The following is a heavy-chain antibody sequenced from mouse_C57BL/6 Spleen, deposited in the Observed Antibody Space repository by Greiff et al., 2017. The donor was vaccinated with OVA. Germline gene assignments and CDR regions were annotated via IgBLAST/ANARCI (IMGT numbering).Heavy chain of an antibody. CDR2: ISSGSSTL. J-gene: IGHJ1*03. V-gene: IGHV5-17*01. D-gene: IGHD1-1*01. CDR1: GFTFSDYG. Sequence: EVQLVESGGGLVKPGGSLKLSCAASGFTFSDYGMHWVRQAPEKGLEWVAYISSGSSTLYYADTVKGRFTISRDNAKNTLFLQMTSLRSEDTAMYYCARSGYYGSSYGYFDVWGTGTTVTVSS. CDR3: ARSGYYGSSYGYFDV.